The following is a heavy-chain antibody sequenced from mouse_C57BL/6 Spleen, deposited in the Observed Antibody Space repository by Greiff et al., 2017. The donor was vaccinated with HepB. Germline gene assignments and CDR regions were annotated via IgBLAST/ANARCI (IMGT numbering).Heavy chain of an antibody. Sequence: QVQLQQSGAELAKPGASVKLSCKASGYTFTSYWMHWVKQRPGQGLEWIGYINPSSGYTKYNQKFKDKATLTADKSSSTAYMKLSSLTYEDSAVYYCASDITTVGYFDVWGTGTTVTVSS. CDR2: INPSSGYT. CDR3: ASDITTVGYFDV. V-gene: IGHV1-7*01. J-gene: IGHJ1*03. D-gene: IGHD1-1*01. CDR1: GYTFTSYW.